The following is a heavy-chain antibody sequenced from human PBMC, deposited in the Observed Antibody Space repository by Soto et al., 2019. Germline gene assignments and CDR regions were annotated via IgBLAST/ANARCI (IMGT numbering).Heavy chain of an antibody. CDR3: ARRDYGGNSRNPAFDY. CDR1: GGSISSYH. V-gene: IGHV4-59*08. Sequence: PSETLSLTCTVSGGSISSYHWSWIRQPPGKGLEWIGYIYYSGSTNYNPSLKSRVTISVDTSKNQFSLKLSSVTAADTAVYYCARRDYGGNSRNPAFDYWGQGTLVTVSS. D-gene: IGHD4-17*01. CDR2: IYYSGST. J-gene: IGHJ4*02.